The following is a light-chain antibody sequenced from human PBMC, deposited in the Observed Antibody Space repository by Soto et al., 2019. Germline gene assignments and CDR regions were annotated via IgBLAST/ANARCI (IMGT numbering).Light chain of an antibody. J-gene: IGKJ1*01. CDR3: QQYNSYSSWT. CDR1: QSISSW. CDR2: KAS. V-gene: IGKV1-5*03. Sequence: DIQMTQSPSTLSASVGDRVTITCRASQSISSWLAWYQQKPGKAPKLLIYKASSLESGVPSRFSGSGSGTEFNLTISSLQPDDFATYCCQQYNSYSSWTFGQGTKVEIK.